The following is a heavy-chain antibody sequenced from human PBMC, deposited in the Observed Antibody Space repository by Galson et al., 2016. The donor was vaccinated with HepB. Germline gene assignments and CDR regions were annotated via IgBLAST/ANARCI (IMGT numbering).Heavy chain of an antibody. CDR2: IWYDGSSK. D-gene: IGHD4-17*01. V-gene: IGHV3-33*01. CDR3: ARESPTTAGAFDI. CDR1: GFTFSNYA. J-gene: IGHJ3*02. Sequence: SLRLSCAASGFTFSNYAMHWVRQAPGKGLEWVAVIWYDGSSKYYTDSVKGRFTVSRDNAKNTLYMQMNSLRAEDTAVYYCARESPTTAGAFDIWGQGTMVTVSS.